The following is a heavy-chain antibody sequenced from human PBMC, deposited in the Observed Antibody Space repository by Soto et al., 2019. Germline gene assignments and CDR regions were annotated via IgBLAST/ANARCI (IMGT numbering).Heavy chain of an antibody. CDR2: INTYSGNT. J-gene: IGHJ4*02. D-gene: IGHD2-2*01. CDR3: AGGQGSLIPYYFDS. CDR1: EHTFTNYG. V-gene: IGHV1-18*04. Sequence: QVQLVQSGAEVKKPGASVRVSCKASEHTFTNYGINWVRLAPGQGLEWMGLINTYSGNTIYAQKFQDRLTITTDTSTNTASMELRSLTSDDTAVFYCAGGQGSLIPYYFDSWGQGTLVTVSS.